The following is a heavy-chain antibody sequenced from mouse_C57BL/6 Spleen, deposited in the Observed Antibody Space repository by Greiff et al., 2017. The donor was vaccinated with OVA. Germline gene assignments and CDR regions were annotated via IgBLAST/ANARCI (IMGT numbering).Heavy chain of an antibody. CDR1: GYTFTDYY. Sequence: EVQLQQSGPELVKPGASVKISCKASGYTFTDYYMNWVKQSHGKSLEWIGDINPNNGGTSYNQKFKGKATLTVDKSSSTAYMELRSLTSEDSAVYYCARGAQAPSYWGQGTTLTVSS. D-gene: IGHD3-2*02. V-gene: IGHV1-26*01. J-gene: IGHJ2*01. CDR2: INPNNGGT. CDR3: ARGAQAPSY.